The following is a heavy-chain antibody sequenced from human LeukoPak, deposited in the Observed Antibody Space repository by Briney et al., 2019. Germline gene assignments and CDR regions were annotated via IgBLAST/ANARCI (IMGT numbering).Heavy chain of an antibody. CDR3: ARDRDDDRGEFDP. CDR1: GFTFSSYA. Sequence: GGSLRLSCVASGFTFSSYAMHWVRQAPGKGLEWVAVISYDGSNKYYADSVKGRFTISRDNSKNTLYLQMNSLRAEDTAVYYCARDRDDDRGEFDPWGQGTLVTVSS. CDR2: ISYDGSNK. J-gene: IGHJ5*02. D-gene: IGHD3-16*01. V-gene: IGHV3-30-3*01.